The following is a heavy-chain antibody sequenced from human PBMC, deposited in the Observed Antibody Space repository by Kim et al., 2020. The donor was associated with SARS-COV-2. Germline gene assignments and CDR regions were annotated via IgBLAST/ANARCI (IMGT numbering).Heavy chain of an antibody. CDR3: ARGHRGNNCSGGSCPWYYYGMDV. Sequence: ASVKVSCKASGYTFTNYDINWVRQATGQGLEWMGWMNPNSGNTGYAQKFQGRVTMTRNTSITTAYMELSSLRSEDTAIYYCARGHRGNNCSGGSCPWYYYGMDVWGQGTTVTVSS. CDR2: MNPNSGNT. CDR1: GYTFTNYD. V-gene: IGHV1-8*01. D-gene: IGHD2-15*01. J-gene: IGHJ6*02.